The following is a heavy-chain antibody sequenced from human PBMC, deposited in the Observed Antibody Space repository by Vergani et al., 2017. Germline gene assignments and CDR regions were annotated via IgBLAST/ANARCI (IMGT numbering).Heavy chain of an antibody. CDR2: IYYSWCT. CDR1: GGPISSYY. J-gene: IGHJ2*01. CDR3: ARAERQQQLDVAGYFDL. Sequence: QVQLQESGPGLVKPSETLSLTCTVSGGPISSYYWSWIRQPPGKGLEWVGYIYYSWCTNYNPSLKNRVTISVDTSKNQFSLKLSSVTAAATAVYYCARAERQQQLDVAGYFDLWGRGTLVTVSS. D-gene: IGHD6-13*01. V-gene: IGHV4-59*01.